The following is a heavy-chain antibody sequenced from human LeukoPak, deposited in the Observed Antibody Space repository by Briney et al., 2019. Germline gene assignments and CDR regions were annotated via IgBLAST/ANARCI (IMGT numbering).Heavy chain of an antibody. V-gene: IGHV3-23*01. D-gene: IGHD2-2*02. CDR1: AFTFSSYA. CDR3: AKDRHCSSTSCNIPHWFDP. CDR2: ISGSGGST. J-gene: IGHJ5*02. Sequence: GGSLRLSCAASAFTFSSYAMSWVRQAPEKGLEWVSAISGSGGSTYYADSVKGRFTISRDNSKNTLYLQMNSLRAENTAVYYCAKDRHCSSTSCNIPHWFDPWGQGTLVTVSS.